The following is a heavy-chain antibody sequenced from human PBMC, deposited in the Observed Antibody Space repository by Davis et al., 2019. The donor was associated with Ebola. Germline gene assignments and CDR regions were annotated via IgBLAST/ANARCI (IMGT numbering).Heavy chain of an antibody. CDR1: GGSFSGHY. Sequence: MLSETLSLTCAVYGGSFSGHYWSWIRQPPGKGLEWIGYIYYSGSTNYNPSLKSRVTISVDTSKNQFSLKLSSVTAADTAVYYCARDRGYGMDVWGQGTTVTVSS. J-gene: IGHJ6*02. CDR2: IYYSGST. CDR3: ARDRGYGMDV. D-gene: IGHD3-10*01. V-gene: IGHV4-59*11.